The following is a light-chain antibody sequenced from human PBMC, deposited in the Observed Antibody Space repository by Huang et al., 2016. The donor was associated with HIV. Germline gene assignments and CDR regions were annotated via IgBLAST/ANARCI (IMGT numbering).Light chain of an antibody. V-gene: IGKV3-15*01. Sequence: EVVMTQSPNTLSVSPGERATLSCRASQSIGSNLAWYQQKPGQAPRLLIYRASARAAGVPARFSGSGSGTEFTLTISSLQSEEFAIYYCQQYNNWPPLTFGGGTKVEI. CDR1: QSIGSN. CDR2: RAS. CDR3: QQYNNWPPLT. J-gene: IGKJ4*01.